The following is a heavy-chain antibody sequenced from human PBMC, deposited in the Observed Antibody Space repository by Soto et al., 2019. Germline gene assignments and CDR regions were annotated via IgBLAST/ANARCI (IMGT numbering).Heavy chain of an antibody. CDR2: IWYDGSNK. J-gene: IGHJ6*02. V-gene: IGHV3-33*01. CDR3: ARGNDYGDDVYYYYGMDV. Sequence: QVQLVESGGGVVQPGRSLRLSCAASGFTFSSYGMHWVRQAPGKGLEWVAVIWYDGSNKYYADSVKGRFTISRDNSNKSLYLQMNSLRAEDTAVYYCARGNDYGDDVYYYYGMDVWGQGTTVTVSS. D-gene: IGHD4-17*01. CDR1: GFTFSSYG.